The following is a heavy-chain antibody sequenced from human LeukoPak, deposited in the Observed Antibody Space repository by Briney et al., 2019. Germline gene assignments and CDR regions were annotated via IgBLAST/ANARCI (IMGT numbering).Heavy chain of an antibody. J-gene: IGHJ4*02. D-gene: IGHD7-27*01. CDR3: ARDDVNWGLYYFDY. Sequence: ASVKVSCKASGYTFTGYGISWVRQAPGQGLEWMGWISAYNGNTNYAQKLQGRVTMTTDTSTSTAYMELRSLRSDDTAVYYCARDDVNWGLYYFDYWGQGTLVTVSS. V-gene: IGHV1-18*01. CDR2: ISAYNGNT. CDR1: GYTFTGYG.